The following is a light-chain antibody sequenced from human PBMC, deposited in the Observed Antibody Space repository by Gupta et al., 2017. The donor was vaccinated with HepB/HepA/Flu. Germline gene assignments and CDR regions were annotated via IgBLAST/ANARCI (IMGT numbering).Light chain of an antibody. CDR3: QHRSNWPPAT. V-gene: IGKV3-11*01. Sequence: EIVLTQSPATLSLSPGERATLSCRASQSVSSYLACYQQNPGQAPRLLIYDASNRATGIPARFSGSGSGTDFTLTISSLEPEDFAVYYCQHRSNWPPATFGQGTKLEIK. J-gene: IGKJ2*01. CDR1: QSVSSY. CDR2: DAS.